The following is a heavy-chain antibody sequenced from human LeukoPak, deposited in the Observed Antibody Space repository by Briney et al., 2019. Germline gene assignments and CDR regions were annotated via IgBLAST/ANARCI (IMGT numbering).Heavy chain of an antibody. D-gene: IGHD2-2*01. CDR1: GFTFSSYW. J-gene: IGHJ6*03. V-gene: IGHV3-74*01. CDR2: INSDGSST. CDR3: AKDEVVPGYYYTDV. Sequence: GGSLRLSCAASGFTFSSYWMHWVRQAPGKGLVWVSRINSDGSSTSYADSVKGRFTISRDNSKNTMYLQMNSLNAEDTAVYYCAKDEVVPGYYYTDVWGRGTTVTISS.